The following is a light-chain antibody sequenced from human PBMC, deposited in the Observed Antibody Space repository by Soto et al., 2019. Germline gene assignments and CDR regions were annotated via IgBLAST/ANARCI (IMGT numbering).Light chain of an antibody. CDR1: QSISSW. CDR2: NAT. J-gene: IGKJ1*01. V-gene: IGKV1-5*03. CDR3: QQYNSYSWT. Sequence: DIQMTQSPSTLSASVGDRVTITCRPSQSISSWLAWYHQKPGKAPKLLIYNATSLESGVPSRFSGSGSGTEFTLTISSLQPDDFATYYCQQYNSYSWTFGQGTKVDI.